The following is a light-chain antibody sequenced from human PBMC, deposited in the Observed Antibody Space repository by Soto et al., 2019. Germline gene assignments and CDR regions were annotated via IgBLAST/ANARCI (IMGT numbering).Light chain of an antibody. Sequence: QSVLTQPPSASGTPGQRVTISCSGSNSNIGSNTVNWYQQLPGTAPKILIYYDNLRPSGVPDRISGSKSGTSASLAISGLQSDDAADYYCAAWDDSLNGRVFGTGTKLTVL. CDR3: AAWDDSLNGRV. J-gene: IGLJ1*01. V-gene: IGLV1-44*01. CDR2: YDN. CDR1: NSNIGSNT.